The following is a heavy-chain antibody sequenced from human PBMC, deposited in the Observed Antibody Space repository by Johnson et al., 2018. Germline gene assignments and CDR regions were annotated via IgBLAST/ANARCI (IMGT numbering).Heavy chain of an antibody. D-gene: IGHD3-3*01. V-gene: IGHV3-30-3*01. Sequence: QVQLVESGGGVVQPGRSLRLSCAASGFTFSTYAMHWVRQAPGKGLEWVAVVAYDGGNKYLADSVKGRFTISRDNSKNTMFLQMNSLRTEDTAVYYCAKASWSGLREHVFGGWGQGTMVTVSS. CDR3: AKASWSGLREHVFGG. CDR1: GFTFSTYA. CDR2: VAYDGGNK. J-gene: IGHJ3*01.